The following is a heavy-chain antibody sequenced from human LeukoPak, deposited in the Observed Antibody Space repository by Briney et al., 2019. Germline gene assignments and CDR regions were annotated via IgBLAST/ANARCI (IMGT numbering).Heavy chain of an antibody. J-gene: IGHJ4*02. CDR1: GLTFSSHW. CDR3: VRVVPGTGSLDF. D-gene: IGHD1-1*01. V-gene: IGHV3-21*01. Sequence: GGSLRLSCAASGLTFSSHWMHWVRQAPGKGLEWVSSISSSSSYMFYADSAKGRFTISRDNAKNSLYLQVNSLRAEDTAVYYCVRVVPGTGSLDFWGQGALVTVSS. CDR2: ISSSSSYM.